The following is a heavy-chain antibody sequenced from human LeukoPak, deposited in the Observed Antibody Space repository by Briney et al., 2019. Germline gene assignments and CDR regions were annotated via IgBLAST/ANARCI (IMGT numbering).Heavy chain of an antibody. J-gene: IGHJ4*02. CDR1: GFTFSDCY. D-gene: IGHD3-22*01. CDR3: ARDLAYYDSSGYYYDGVY. CDR2: ISSSGSTI. V-gene: IGHV3-11*01. Sequence: GGSLRLSCAASGFTFSDCYMSWIRQAPGKGLEWVSYISSSGSTIYYADSVKGRFTISRDNAKNSLYLQMNSLRAEDTAVYYCARDLAYYDSSGYYYDGVYWGQGTLVTVSS.